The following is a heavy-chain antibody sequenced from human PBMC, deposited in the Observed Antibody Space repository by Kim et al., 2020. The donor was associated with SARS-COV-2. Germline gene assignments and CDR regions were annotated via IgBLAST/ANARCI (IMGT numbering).Heavy chain of an antibody. CDR3: ARLHLGGGYQLPDDAFDI. V-gene: IGHV5-10-1*01. CDR1: GYSFTSYW. D-gene: IGHD2-2*01. Sequence: GESLKISCKGSGYSFTSYWISWVRQMPGKGLEWMGRIDPSDSYTNYSPSFQGHVTISADKSISTAYLQWSSLKASDTAMYYCARLHLGGGYQLPDDAFDIWGQGTMVTVSS. CDR2: IDPSDSYT. J-gene: IGHJ3*02.